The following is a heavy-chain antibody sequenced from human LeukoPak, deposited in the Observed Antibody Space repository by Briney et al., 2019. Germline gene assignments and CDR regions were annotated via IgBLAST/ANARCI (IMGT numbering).Heavy chain of an antibody. D-gene: IGHD5-12*01. J-gene: IGHJ6*02. CDR3: ASKIYPHSHYYYGMDV. Sequence: SVKVSCKASGGTFISYAISWVRQAPGQGLEWMGGIIPIFGTANYAQKFQGRVTITADESTSTAYMELSSLRSEDTAVYYCASKIYPHSHYYYGMDVWGQGTTVTVSS. CDR2: IIPIFGTA. CDR1: GGTFISYA. V-gene: IGHV1-69*13.